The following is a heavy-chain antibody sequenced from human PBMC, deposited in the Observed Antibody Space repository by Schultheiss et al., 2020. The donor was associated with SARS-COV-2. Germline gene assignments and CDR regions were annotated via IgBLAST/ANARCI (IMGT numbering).Heavy chain of an antibody. CDR3: AKDLTTRGGDYYYGMDV. CDR1: GFTFSSYA. J-gene: IGHJ6*02. D-gene: IGHD4-11*01. CDR2: ISSNGGST. Sequence: GGSLRLSCSASGFTFSSYAMHWVRQAPGKGLEYVSAISSNGGSTYYADSVKGRFTISRDNSKNTLYLQMNSLRAEDTAVYYCAKDLTTRGGDYYYGMDVWGQGTTVTVSS. V-gene: IGHV3-64*04.